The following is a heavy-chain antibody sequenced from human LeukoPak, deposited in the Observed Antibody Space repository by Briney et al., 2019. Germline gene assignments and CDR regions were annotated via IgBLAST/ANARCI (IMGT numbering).Heavy chain of an antibody. D-gene: IGHD2/OR15-2a*01. Sequence: SETLSLTCTVSGGSFSGHYWSWIRQPAGKGPEWMGRINTSGTTRYDPSLKSRVTMSVDTSKNQFSLKLTSVTAADTAMYYCARGLSASYDFNWFDSWGQGTLVTVSS. J-gene: IGHJ5*01. V-gene: IGHV4-4*07. CDR1: GGSFSGHY. CDR3: ARGLSASYDFNWFDS. CDR2: INTSGTT.